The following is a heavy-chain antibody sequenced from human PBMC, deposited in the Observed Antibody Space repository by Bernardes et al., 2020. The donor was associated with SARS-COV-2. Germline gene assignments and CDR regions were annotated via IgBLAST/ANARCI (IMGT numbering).Heavy chain of an antibody. V-gene: IGHV3-7*03. CDR3: ARDRYCTSGNDCYYFDF. CDR1: GFAFGQYW. CDR2: IKFDGSEK. Sequence: GGSLRLSCTASGFAFGQYWISWVRQVPGKGLERVAYIKFDGSEKWYVDSVKGRFDVSRDNAKNSLYLQMNSLRAEDTAVYFCARDRYCTSGNDCYYFDFWGPGTLVTVSS. J-gene: IGHJ4*02. D-gene: IGHD2-8*01.